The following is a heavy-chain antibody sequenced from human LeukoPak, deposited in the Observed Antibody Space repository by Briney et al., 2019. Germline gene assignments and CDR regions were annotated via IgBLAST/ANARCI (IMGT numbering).Heavy chain of an antibody. CDR3: VKDSSSGSYFDY. CDR2: ISSNGGST. CDR1: GFTFSRYA. D-gene: IGHD3-10*01. V-gene: IGHV3-64D*06. Sequence: GGSLRLSCSASGFTFSRYAMHWVRQAPGKGLEYVSAISSNGGSTYYADSVKGRFTISRDNSRNTLHLQMSSPRVEDTAVYYCVKDSSSGSYFDYWGQGTLVTVSS. J-gene: IGHJ4*02.